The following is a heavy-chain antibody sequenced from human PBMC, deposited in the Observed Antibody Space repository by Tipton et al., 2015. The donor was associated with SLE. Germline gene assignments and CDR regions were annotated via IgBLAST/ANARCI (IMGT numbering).Heavy chain of an antibody. V-gene: IGHV4-4*07. CDR2: IYIDGSGSI. Sequence: TLSLTCTVSGASVSKYYWSWIRQPAGKGLEWIGRIYIDGSGSIKYNPSLKGRVTMSVDTSKNQVSLILSSVTAADTAVYCCARGDNSGWYFFDYWGQGSLVTVSS. D-gene: IGHD6-19*01. J-gene: IGHJ4*02. CDR1: GASVSKYY. CDR3: ARGDNSGWYFFDY.